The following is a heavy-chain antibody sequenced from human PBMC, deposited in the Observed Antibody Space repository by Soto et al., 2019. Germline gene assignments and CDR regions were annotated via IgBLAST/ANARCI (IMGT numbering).Heavy chain of an antibody. D-gene: IGHD1-26*01. J-gene: IGHJ6*02. Sequence: EVQLVESGGGLVQPGGSLKLSCAVSGFTFSVSAIHWVRQASGKGLEWVGRIRSKADNYATAYGGSGKGRFSISRDDSKNTAYLQMSSLNTEDTAVYYCARLAEWEYYDGMDVWGQGTTVTVSS. CDR1: GFTFSVSA. CDR2: IRSKADNYAT. CDR3: ARLAEWEYYDGMDV. V-gene: IGHV3-73*02.